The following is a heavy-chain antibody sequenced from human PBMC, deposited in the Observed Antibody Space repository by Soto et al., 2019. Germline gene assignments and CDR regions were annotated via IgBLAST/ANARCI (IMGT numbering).Heavy chain of an antibody. CDR2: IYPGDSDT. CDR1: GYNFTSFW. CDR3: ARHYGSELIMDV. J-gene: IGHJ6*03. D-gene: IGHD3-10*01. Sequence: VQSQTVSSKGSGYNFTSFWSGWVRQMPGKGLEWMGIIYPGDSDTRYSPSFQGQVTISADKSISTAYLQWSSLKASDTVMYYCARHYGSELIMDVWGKGTTVTVSS. V-gene: IGHV5-51*01.